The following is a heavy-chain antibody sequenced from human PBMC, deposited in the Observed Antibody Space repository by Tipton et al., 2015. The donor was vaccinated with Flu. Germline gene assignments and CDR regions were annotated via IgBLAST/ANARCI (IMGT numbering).Heavy chain of an antibody. CDR3: ARGVGEGGNSEPDFDF. Sequence: QVQLVQSGAEVKKPGASVKVSCKASGYTFTYYHMLWVRQAPGQGLEWMGRINPSGGRTSYAQKFQGRITMTRDTSTSTIYMELSSLRSEDTAVYYCARGVGEGGNSEPDFDFWGQGTLVTVSS. D-gene: IGHD4-23*01. CDR2: INPSGGRT. J-gene: IGHJ4*02. CDR1: GYTFTYYH. V-gene: IGHV1-46*01.